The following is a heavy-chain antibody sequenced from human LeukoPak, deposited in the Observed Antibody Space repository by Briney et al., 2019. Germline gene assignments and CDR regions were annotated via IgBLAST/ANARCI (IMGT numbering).Heavy chain of an antibody. V-gene: IGHV4-59*01. J-gene: IGHJ6*02. CDR2: IYYSGST. Sequence: SETLSLTCTVSGGSISSYYWSWIRQPPGKGLEWIGYIYYSGSTNYNPSLKSRVTISVDTSKNQFSLKLSSVTAADTAVYYCARVIAVAEYYYYYGMDVWGQGTTVTVSS. CDR3: ARVIAVAEYYYYYGMDV. CDR1: GGSISSYY. D-gene: IGHD6-19*01.